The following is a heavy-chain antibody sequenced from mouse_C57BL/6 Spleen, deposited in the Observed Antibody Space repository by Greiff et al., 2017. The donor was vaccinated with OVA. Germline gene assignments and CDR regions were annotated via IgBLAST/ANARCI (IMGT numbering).Heavy chain of an antibody. V-gene: IGHV5-6*01. J-gene: IGHJ4*01. Sequence: EVQLQESGGDLVKPGGSLKLSCAASGFTFSSYGMSWVRQTPDKRLEWVATISSGGSYTYYPDSVKGRFTITRDNAKNPLYLQMSSLKSEDTAMYYCARLPITAVVATYYAMDYWGQGTSVTVSS. CDR3: ARLPITAVVATYYAMDY. CDR2: ISSGGSYT. CDR1: GFTFSSYG. D-gene: IGHD1-1*01.